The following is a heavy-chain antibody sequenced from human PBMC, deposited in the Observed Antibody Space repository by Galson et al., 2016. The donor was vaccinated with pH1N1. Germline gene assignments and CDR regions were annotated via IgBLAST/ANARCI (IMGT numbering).Heavy chain of an antibody. CDR3: ATGPSPDY. J-gene: IGHJ4*02. V-gene: IGHV5-10-1*01. CDR1: ASSFTSYW. CDR2: INPRDSYT. Sequence: QSGAEVKEPGESLTISCKGSASSFTSYWISWVRQMPGKGLEWMGRINPRDSYTDYSPSFQGHVTISTDESISTAYLKWGTLKASDTAIYYCATGPSPDYWGQGTLVIVSS.